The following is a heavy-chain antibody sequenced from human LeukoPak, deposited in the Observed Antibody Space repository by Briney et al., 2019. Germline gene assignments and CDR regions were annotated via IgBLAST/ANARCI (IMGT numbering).Heavy chain of an antibody. CDR1: GYSISSGYY. D-gene: IGHD4-17*01. V-gene: IGHV4-38-2*02. Sequence: PSETLSLTCTVSGYSISSGYYWGWFRQPPGKGLEWIGSIYHSGSTYYNPSLKSRVTITVDTSKNQFYLKLSSVTAGDTAAYYCARGSWGTVTTSYFDYWGQGTLVTVSS. CDR3: ARGSWGTVTTSYFDY. J-gene: IGHJ4*02. CDR2: IYHSGST.